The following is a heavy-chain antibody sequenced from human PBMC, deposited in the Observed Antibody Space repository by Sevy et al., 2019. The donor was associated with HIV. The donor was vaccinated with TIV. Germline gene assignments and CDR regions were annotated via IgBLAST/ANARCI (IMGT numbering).Heavy chain of an antibody. Sequence: SETLSLTCAVHDGSFSGYYWNWIRQLPGKWLEWIGEINESGITYYNPSLKSRVTISVDTSKKQFSLKLNSVTAVDSAVYFCARSPPVVVVPGAPSWFDPWGQATLVTVSS. CDR2: INESGIT. D-gene: IGHD2-2*01. CDR1: DGSFSGYY. V-gene: IGHV4-34*01. CDR3: ARSPPVVVVPGAPSWFDP. J-gene: IGHJ5*02.